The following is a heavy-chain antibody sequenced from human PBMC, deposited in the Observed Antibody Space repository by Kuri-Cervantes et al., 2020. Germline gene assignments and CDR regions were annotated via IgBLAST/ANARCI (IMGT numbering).Heavy chain of an antibody. V-gene: IGHV4-4*02. Sequence: SETLSLTCAVSGGSISSSNWWSWVRQPPGKGLEWIGEIYHSGSTNYNPSLKSRVTISVDKSKNQFSLKLSSVTAADTAVYYCARGDSSSWYYYYYYMDVWGKGTTVTVSS. CDR1: GGSISSSNW. CDR2: IYHSGST. CDR3: ARGDSSSWYYYYYYMDV. D-gene: IGHD6-13*01. J-gene: IGHJ6*03.